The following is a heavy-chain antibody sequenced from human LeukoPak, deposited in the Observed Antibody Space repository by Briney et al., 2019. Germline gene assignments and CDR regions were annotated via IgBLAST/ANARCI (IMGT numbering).Heavy chain of an antibody. Sequence: GGSLRLSCAASGFTFSNHGMNWVRQAPGRGVEWVSGISPSSEITYYAASVKGRFTISRDHSKNTVYLQVISLTAEDTAVYYCAKDDAWLRFGEWSQGTLVTVSS. CDR3: AKDDAWLRFGE. CDR2: ISPSSEIT. CDR1: GFTFSNHG. V-gene: IGHV3-23*01. J-gene: IGHJ4*02. D-gene: IGHD3-10*01.